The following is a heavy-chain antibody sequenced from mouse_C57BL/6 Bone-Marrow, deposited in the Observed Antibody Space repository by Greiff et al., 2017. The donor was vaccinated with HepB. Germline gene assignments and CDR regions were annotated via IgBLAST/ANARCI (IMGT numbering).Heavy chain of an antibody. V-gene: IGHV5-6*01. CDR3: ARHPLYYSRAWFAY. J-gene: IGHJ3*01. D-gene: IGHD2-12*01. Sequence: EVQVVESGGDLVKPGGSLKLSCAASGFTFSSYGMSWVRQTPDKRLEWVATISSGGSYTYYPDSVKGRFTISRDNAKNTLYLQMSSLKSEDTAMYYCARHPLYYSRAWFAYWGQGTLVTVSA. CDR2: ISSGGSYT. CDR1: GFTFSSYG.